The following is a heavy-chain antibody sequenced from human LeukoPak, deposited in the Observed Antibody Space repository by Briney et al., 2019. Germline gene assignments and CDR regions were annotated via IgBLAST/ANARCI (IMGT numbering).Heavy chain of an antibody. CDR2: IIPIFGTA. J-gene: IGHJ1*01. CDR1: GGTFSSYA. CDR3: ARTPPYYYDSSGYYYEYFQH. Sequence: SVKVSCKASGGTFSSYAISWVRQAPGQGLEWMGGIIPIFGTANYAQKFQGRVTITTDESTSTAYTELSSLRSEDTAVYYCARTPPYYYDSSGYYYEYFQHWGQGTLVTVSS. D-gene: IGHD3-22*01. V-gene: IGHV1-69*05.